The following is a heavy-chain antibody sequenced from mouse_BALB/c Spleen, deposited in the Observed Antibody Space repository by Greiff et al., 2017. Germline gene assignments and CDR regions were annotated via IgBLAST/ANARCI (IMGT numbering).Heavy chain of an antibody. V-gene: IGHV1-19*01. Sequence: VQLKQSGPELVKPGASVKMSCKASGYTFTDYYMDWVKQSHGESFEWIGRVNPYNGGTSYNQKFKGKATLTVDKSSSTAYMELNSLTSEDSAVYYCAREATTATAYWGQGTLVTVSA. CDR1: GYTFTDYY. CDR3: AREATTATAY. D-gene: IGHD1-2*01. J-gene: IGHJ3*01. CDR2: VNPYNGGT.